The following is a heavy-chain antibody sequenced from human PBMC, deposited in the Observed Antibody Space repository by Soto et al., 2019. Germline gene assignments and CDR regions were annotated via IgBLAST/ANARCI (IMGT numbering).Heavy chain of an antibody. CDR3: ARDKGYCSDTSCPDFDY. Sequence: QVQLVQSGAEVKKPGSSVKVSCKASGGTLSSYTLSWVRQAPGQGLEWMGRVIPNLGVTNYAKKFHDRFTTGVDTSTSTAYIELNSLRYEHTAVYYCARDKGYCSDTSCPDFDYWGQGTLVTVSS. CDR1: GGTLSSYT. D-gene: IGHD2-15*01. V-gene: IGHV1-69*08. CDR2: VIPNLGVT. J-gene: IGHJ4*02.